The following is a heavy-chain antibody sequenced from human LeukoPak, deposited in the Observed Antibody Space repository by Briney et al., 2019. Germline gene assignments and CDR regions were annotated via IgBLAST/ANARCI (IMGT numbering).Heavy chain of an antibody. D-gene: IGHD2-15*01. Sequence: PGGSLRLSCSASGFTFSSYAMHWVRQAPGKGLQYDSGISSSGGSTDYADSVKGRFTISRDNFKNTLYLQMSSLRPEDTAVYYCVKSGPHCSGGGNCYFDYWGQGTLVTVSS. CDR2: ISSSGGST. J-gene: IGHJ4*02. V-gene: IGHV3-64D*06. CDR3: VKSGPHCSGGGNCYFDY. CDR1: GFTFSSYA.